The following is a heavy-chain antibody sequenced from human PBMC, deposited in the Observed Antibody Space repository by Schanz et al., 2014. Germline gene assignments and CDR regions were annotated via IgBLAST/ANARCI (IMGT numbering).Heavy chain of an antibody. CDR2: ISNSGTTI. V-gene: IGHV3-48*01. Sequence: EVQLLESGGGFVQPGGSLRLSCVASGFTFSNHALSWVRQAPGKGLEWVSYISNSGTTIYYADSVKGRFTISRDTPKNTLYVQMNSLRADDTAVYYCARSGSSNWYFFDYWGQGTLVTVSS. J-gene: IGHJ4*02. CDR3: ARSGSSNWYFFDY. CDR1: GFTFSNHA. D-gene: IGHD6-13*01.